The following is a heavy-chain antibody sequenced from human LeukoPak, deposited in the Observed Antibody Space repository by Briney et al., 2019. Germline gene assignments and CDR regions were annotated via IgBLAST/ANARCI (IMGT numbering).Heavy chain of an antibody. CDR2: ISSDGSSK. CDR3: ARGYCSSTSCYYYYYYMDV. D-gene: IGHD2-2*01. Sequence: PGRSLRLSCAASGFHFRSYGMHWVRQAPGRGLGWVTFISSDGSSKDYPDSVKGRFTSSRDNAKNTLYLQMNSLRAEDTAVYYCARGYCSSTSCYYYYYYMDVWGKGTTVTVSS. CDR1: GFHFRSYG. J-gene: IGHJ6*03. V-gene: IGHV3-30*03.